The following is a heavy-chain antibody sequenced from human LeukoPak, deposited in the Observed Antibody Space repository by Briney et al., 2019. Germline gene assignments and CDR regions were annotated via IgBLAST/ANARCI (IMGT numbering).Heavy chain of an antibody. CDR2: ISSNGGST. V-gene: IGHV3-64*01. Sequence: GGSRRLSCAASGFTFSGYAMHWVRQAPGKGLEYVSAISSNGGSTYYANSVKGRFTISRDNSKNTLYLQMGSLRAEDLAVYYCARSERGYSYGYDYWGQGTLITVSS. CDR1: GFTFSGYA. D-gene: IGHD5-18*01. J-gene: IGHJ4*02. CDR3: ARSERGYSYGYDY.